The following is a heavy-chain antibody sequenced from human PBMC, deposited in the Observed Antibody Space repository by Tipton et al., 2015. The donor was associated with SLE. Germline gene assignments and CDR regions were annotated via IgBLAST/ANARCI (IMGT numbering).Heavy chain of an antibody. CDR3: ARHGNQDY. V-gene: IGHV4-39*01. D-gene: IGHD4-23*01. Sequence: TLSLTCTVSGGSISSSSYYWGWIRQPPGKGLEWIGSIYYSGSTYYNPSLKSRVTISVDTSKNQFSLTLSSVTAADTAVYYCARHGNQDYWGQGTRVTVSS. J-gene: IGHJ4*02. CDR1: GGSISSSSYY. CDR2: IYYSGST.